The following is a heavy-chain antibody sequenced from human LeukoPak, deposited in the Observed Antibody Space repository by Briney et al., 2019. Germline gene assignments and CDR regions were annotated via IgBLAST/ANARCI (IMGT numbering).Heavy chain of an antibody. CDR1: GFTFTIYA. CDR3: ARDRPNYYGSDGHYYRRDGDY. V-gene: IGHV3-23*01. D-gene: IGHD3-22*01. J-gene: IGHJ4*02. CDR2: ITSRVGTT. Sequence: QTGGSLILSCAASGFTFTIYAMSWVRQAPGRGLEWVSSITSRVGTTYYAGSVRGRFTISRDNSKNTLYLQMNSLRVEDTAVYFCARDRPNYYGSDGHYYRRDGDYWGQGTLVTVSS.